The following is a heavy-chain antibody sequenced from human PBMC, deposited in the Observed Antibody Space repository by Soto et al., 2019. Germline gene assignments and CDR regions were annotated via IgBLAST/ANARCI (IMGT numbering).Heavy chain of an antibody. CDR2: ISSSGSTI. CDR1: VFTFSSYE. Sequence: VGSLRLSCAASVFTFSSYEMNCVRHSPGKWLEWVSYISSSGSTIYYADSVKGRFTISRDNAKNSLYLQMNSLRAEDTAVYYCARVGVPASNYYYYYYGMEVWGQGTTVNVSS. J-gene: IGHJ6*01. D-gene: IGHD2-2*01. CDR3: ARVGVPASNYYYYYYGMEV. V-gene: IGHV3-48*03.